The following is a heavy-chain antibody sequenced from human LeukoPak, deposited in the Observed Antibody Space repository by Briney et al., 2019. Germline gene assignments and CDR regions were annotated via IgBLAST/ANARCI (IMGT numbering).Heavy chain of an antibody. D-gene: IGHD4/OR15-4a*01. CDR2: INSDGSAT. CDR3: ARDYGG. CDR1: GFTFSRYW. Sequence: PGGSLRLSCKASGFTFSRYWMHWVRQAPGKGLVWVSRINSDGSATTYADSVRGRSSISRDNAKNTVYLQMNSLRVGDTAVYYCARDYGGWGQGTLVTVSP. J-gene: IGHJ4*02. V-gene: IGHV3-74*01.